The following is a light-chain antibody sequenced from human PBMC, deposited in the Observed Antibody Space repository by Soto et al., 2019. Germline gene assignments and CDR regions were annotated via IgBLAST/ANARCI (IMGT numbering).Light chain of an antibody. J-gene: IGLJ1*01. Sequence: QAVVTQPPSASGSPGQSVTISCTGTNSDFSGYNFVSWFQQHPGKAPRLIIYEVNERPSGVPHRFSGSKSGNTASLTISGLQADDEADYYCSSYITSNNLRVFGTGTKLTVL. CDR1: NSDFSGYNF. CDR3: SSYITSNNLRV. V-gene: IGLV2-8*01. CDR2: EVN.